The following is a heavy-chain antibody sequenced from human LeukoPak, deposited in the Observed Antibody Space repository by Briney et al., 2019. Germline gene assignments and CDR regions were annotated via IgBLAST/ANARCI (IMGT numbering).Heavy chain of an antibody. Sequence: SETLSLTCTVSGGSISSYYWSWIRQPPGKGLEWIGYIYYSGSTNYNPSLKSRVTISVDTSKNQFSLKLSSVTAADTAVYYCARGDRDGYNYLATNFDYWGQGTLVTVSS. CDR3: ARGDRDGYNYLATNFDY. J-gene: IGHJ4*02. D-gene: IGHD5-24*01. CDR2: IYYSGST. CDR1: GGSISSYY. V-gene: IGHV4-59*01.